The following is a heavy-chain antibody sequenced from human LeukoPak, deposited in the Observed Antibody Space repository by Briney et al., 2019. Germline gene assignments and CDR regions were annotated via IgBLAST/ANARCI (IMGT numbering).Heavy chain of an antibody. CDR1: GFTFSSNY. Sequence: GGSLRLSCAASGFTFSSNYMSWVRQAPGKGLEWVSVIYSGGSTYYADSVKGRFTISRNSSKNTLYLQMNSLRAEDAAVYYCARDGSGRNNWFDPWGQGTLVTVSS. CDR3: ARDGSGRNNWFDP. CDR2: IYSGGST. V-gene: IGHV3-66*01. J-gene: IGHJ5*02. D-gene: IGHD3-10*01.